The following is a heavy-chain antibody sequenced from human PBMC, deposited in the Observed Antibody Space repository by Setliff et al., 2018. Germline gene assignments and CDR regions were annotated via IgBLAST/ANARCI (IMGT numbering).Heavy chain of an antibody. V-gene: IGHV1-2*02. J-gene: IGHJ3*01. CDR3: ARKMGTIAFDF. CDR2: INPNSGGP. Sequence: ASVKVSCKASGYTFTGGYYIHWFRQAPGQGLEWTGWINPNSGGPKYAQNFQGRVTMTRDTSITTAYMELSRLRSDDTAVYYCARKMGTIAFDFWGQGTMVTVSS. CDR1: GYTFTGGYY. D-gene: IGHD7-27*01.